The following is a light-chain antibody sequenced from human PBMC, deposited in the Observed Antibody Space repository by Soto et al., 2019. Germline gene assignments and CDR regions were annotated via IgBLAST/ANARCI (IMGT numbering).Light chain of an antibody. J-gene: IGKJ5*01. CDR3: QQHSNWPIT. CDR2: GAS. V-gene: IGKV3-15*01. Sequence: EIVLTQSPDTLSVSPGERATLSCRASQSVRYNLAWYQQRPGQAPRLLIYGASTRASDIPARFSGSGSGTEFTLTISSLEPEDFAVFYCQQHSNWPITFGQGTRLEIK. CDR1: QSVRYN.